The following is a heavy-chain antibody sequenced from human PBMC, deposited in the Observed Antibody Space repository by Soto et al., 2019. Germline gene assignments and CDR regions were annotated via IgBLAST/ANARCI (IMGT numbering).Heavy chain of an antibody. V-gene: IGHV3-30*03. CDR2: ISYDGTNK. CDR1: GFPFTPYG. D-gene: IGHD3-10*01. J-gene: IGHJ4*02. Sequence: QVQLVESGGGVVQPGRSLRLSCAASGFPFTPYGMHWVREGPGKGLEWVAVISYDGTNKYYADSVKGRFTISRDNSKNTLYLQMNSVRPEDTALYYCVGGQYYYDYRGQGSLDTVSS. CDR3: VGGQYYYDY.